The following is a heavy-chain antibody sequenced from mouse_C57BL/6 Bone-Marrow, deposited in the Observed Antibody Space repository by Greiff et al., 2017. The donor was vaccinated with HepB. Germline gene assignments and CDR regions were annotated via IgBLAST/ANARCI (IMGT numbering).Heavy chain of an antibody. V-gene: IGHV1-52*01. D-gene: IGHD2-2*01. CDR1: GYTFTSYW. J-gene: IGHJ2*01. Sequence: VQLQQPGAELVRPGSSVKLSCKASGYTFTSYWMHWVKQRPIQGLEWIGNIDPSDSETHYNQKFKDKATLTVDKSSSTAYMQLSSLTSEDSAVYYCARAGRLRGYFDYWGQGTTLTVSS. CDR2: IDPSDSET. CDR3: ARAGRLRGYFDY.